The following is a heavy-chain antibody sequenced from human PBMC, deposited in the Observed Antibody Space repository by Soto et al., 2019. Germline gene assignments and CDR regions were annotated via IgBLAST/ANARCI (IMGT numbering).Heavy chain of an antibody. J-gene: IGHJ3*02. D-gene: IGHD4-17*01. Sequence: PGGSLRLSCAASGFTFNSYALSWVRQAPGKGLEWVSASSGSGGSTYYADSVKGRFTIARDNSKNTLYLQMNSLRAEDTAVYYCAKDHGGYHDAFDIWGQGTMVTVSS. CDR3: AKDHGGYHDAFDI. CDR2: SSGSGGST. CDR1: GFTFNSYA. V-gene: IGHV3-23*01.